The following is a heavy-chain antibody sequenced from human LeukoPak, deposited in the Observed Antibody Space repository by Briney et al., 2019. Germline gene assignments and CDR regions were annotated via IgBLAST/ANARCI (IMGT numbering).Heavy chain of an antibody. CDR3: AKRWLRYYFDY. J-gene: IGHJ4*02. CDR2: INEDGSTT. V-gene: IGHV3-74*01. D-gene: IGHD5-12*01. Sequence: GGSLRLSCAASGFTFSSNWMHWVRQAPGKGLVWVSRINEDGSTTNYADSVKGRSTIFRDNAKNTLYLQMNSLRAEDTAVYYCAKRWLRYYFDYWGQGTLVTVSS. CDR1: GFTFSSNW.